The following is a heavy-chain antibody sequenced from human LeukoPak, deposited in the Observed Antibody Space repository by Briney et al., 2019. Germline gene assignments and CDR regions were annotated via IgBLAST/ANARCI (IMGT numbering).Heavy chain of an antibody. CDR3: AKGKRDSSGYYPTDY. V-gene: IGHV3-7*03. D-gene: IGHD3-22*01. J-gene: IGHJ4*02. CDR2: IKQDGSET. Sequence: GGSLRLSRAASGLTFNTYWMTWVRQAPGKGLEWVANIKQDGSETNYVDSVKGRFSISRDNAKNSAYLEMNSLRAEDTAVYYCAKGKRDSSGYYPTDYWGQGTLVTVSS. CDR1: GLTFNTYW.